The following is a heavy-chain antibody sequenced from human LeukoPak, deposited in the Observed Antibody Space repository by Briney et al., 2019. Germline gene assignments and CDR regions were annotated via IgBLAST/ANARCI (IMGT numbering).Heavy chain of an antibody. V-gene: IGHV4-39*02. CDR3: ARDLIAVVGAEYFQH. D-gene: IGHD3-22*01. CDR1: GGSISSSSYY. CDR2: IYYSGSP. J-gene: IGHJ1*01. Sequence: SETLSLTCSVSGGSISSSSYYWGWIRQPPGKGLEWIGSIYYSGSPYYNPSLKSRVTISVDTSKNQFSLKLSSVTAADMAVYYCARDLIAVVGAEYFQHWGQGTLVTVSS.